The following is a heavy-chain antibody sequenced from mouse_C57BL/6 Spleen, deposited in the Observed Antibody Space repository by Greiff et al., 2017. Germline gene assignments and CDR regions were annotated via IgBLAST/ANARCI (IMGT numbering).Heavy chain of an antibody. V-gene: IGHV3-6*01. J-gene: IGHJ3*01. CDR2: ISYDGSN. Sequence: ESGPGLVKPSQSLSLTCSVTGYSITSGYYWNWIRQFPGNKLEWMGYISYDGSNNYNPSLKNRISITRDTSKNQFFLKLNSVTTEDTATYYCARSDGYYEIAYWGQGTLVTVSA. D-gene: IGHD2-3*01. CDR3: ARSDGYYEIAY. CDR1: GYSITSGYY.